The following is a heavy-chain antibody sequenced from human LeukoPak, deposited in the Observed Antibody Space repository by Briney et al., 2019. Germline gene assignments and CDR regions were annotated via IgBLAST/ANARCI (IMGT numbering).Heavy chain of an antibody. J-gene: IGHJ4*02. D-gene: IGHD2-15*01. CDR1: GFTFSSYS. Sequence: VQPGGSLRLSCAASGFTFSSYSLNWVRQAPGKGLEWVSFISSSSITIYYADSVKGRFTISRDNAEKSLYLQMNSLRAEGTAVYYCARDRGGSYSAIDYWGQGTLVTVSS. CDR3: ARDRGGSYSAIDY. CDR2: ISSSSITI. V-gene: IGHV3-48*04.